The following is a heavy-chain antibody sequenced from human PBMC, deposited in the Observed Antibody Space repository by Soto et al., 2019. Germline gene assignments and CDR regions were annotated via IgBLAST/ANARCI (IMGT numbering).Heavy chain of an antibody. CDR3: ARDERFCTGGSCYPRWFDP. CDR2: ISYSGST. V-gene: IGHV4-39*01. J-gene: IGHJ5*02. Sequence: QLQLQESGPGLVKPSETLSLTCTVSGASIGSTTYYWSWIRQPPGRGLEWIGSISYSGSTDYNPSLKSRLTISVDTPKNEFSLNLDSVTAADSAMYYCARDERFCTGGSCYPRWFDPWGRGTLVTVSS. D-gene: IGHD2-15*01. CDR1: GASIGSTTYY.